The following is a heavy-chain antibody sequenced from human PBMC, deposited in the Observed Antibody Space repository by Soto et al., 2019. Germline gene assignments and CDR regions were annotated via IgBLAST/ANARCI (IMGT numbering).Heavy chain of an antibody. CDR1: GFTVSSNY. CDR2: IYSGGSK. J-gene: IGHJ5*02. V-gene: IGHV3-53*01. CDR3: ARDLSTMVRGCPWFDP. Sequence: PGGSLRLSCAASGFTVSSNYMSWVRQAPGKGLEWVSVIYSGGSKYYADSVKGRFTISRDNSKNTLYLQMNSLRAEDTAVYYCARDLSTMVRGCPWFDPWGQGTLVXVSS. D-gene: IGHD3-10*01.